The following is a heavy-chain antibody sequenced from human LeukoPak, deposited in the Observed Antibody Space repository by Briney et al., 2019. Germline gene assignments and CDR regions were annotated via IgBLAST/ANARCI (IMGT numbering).Heavy chain of an antibody. V-gene: IGHV1-69*01. CDR2: IIPIFGTA. D-gene: IGHD5-18*01. CDR1: GGTFSSYA. Sequence: GSSVKVSCKASGGTFSSYAISWVRQAPGQGLEWMGGIIPIFGTANYAQKFQGRVTITADESTSTAYMELSSLRSEDTAVYYCARDNGYSYGWSDAFDIWGQGTMVTVSS. J-gene: IGHJ3*02. CDR3: ARDNGYSYGWSDAFDI.